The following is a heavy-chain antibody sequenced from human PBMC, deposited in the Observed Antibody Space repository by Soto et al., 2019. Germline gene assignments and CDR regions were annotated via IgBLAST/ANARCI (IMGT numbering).Heavy chain of an antibody. CDR1: GVTFSSYA. CDR3: AKQEYSSSSNYFDY. D-gene: IGHD6-6*01. CDR2: ISGSGGST. Sequence: GGSLRLSCAASGVTFSSYAMSWVRQAPGKGLEWVSAISGSGGSTYYADSVKGRFTISRDNSKNTLYLQMNSLRAEDTAVYYCAKQEYSSSSNYFDYWGQGTLVTVSS. V-gene: IGHV3-23*01. J-gene: IGHJ4*02.